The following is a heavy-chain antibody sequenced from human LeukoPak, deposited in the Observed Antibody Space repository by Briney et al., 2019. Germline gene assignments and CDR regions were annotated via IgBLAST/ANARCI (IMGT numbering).Heavy chain of an antibody. D-gene: IGHD6-6*01. V-gene: IGHV3-21*01. CDR3: ARERSYSSSDFDY. J-gene: IGHJ4*02. CDR1: GFTFSSYS. Sequence: GGSLRLSCAASGFTFSSYSMNWVRQAPGKGLEWVSSISSSSSYIYYADSVKGRFTISRDNSKNTLYLQMNSLRAEDTAVYYCARERSYSSSDFDYWGQGTLVTVSS. CDR2: ISSSSSYI.